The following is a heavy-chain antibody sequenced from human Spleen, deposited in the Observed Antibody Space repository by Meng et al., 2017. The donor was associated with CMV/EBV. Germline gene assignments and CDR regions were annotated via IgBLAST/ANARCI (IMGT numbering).Heavy chain of an antibody. D-gene: IGHD1-20*01. V-gene: IGHV3-23*01. J-gene: IGHJ4*02. CDR3: ARVGGITPFDY. Sequence: GESLKISCAASGIIFSTYAVTWVRQAPGKGLEWVSSITASGGRTYYADSVKGRFTISRDNAKNSLYLQMNSLRAEDTAVYYCARVGGITPFDYWGRGSLVTVSS. CDR1: GIIFSTYA. CDR2: ITASGGRT.